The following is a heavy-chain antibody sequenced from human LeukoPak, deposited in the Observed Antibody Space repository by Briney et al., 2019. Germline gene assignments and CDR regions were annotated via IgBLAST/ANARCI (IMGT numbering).Heavy chain of an antibody. Sequence: GGSLRLSCAASGFTFSSYSMNWVRQAPGKGLEWVSYITRSSSARYYADSVKGRFTISRDNAKNSLYLQMNSLRAEDTAVYYCASTSRDYWGQGNLVTVSS. CDR1: GFTFSSYS. CDR2: ITRSSSAR. J-gene: IGHJ4*02. V-gene: IGHV3-48*01. D-gene: IGHD3-3*01. CDR3: ASTSRDY.